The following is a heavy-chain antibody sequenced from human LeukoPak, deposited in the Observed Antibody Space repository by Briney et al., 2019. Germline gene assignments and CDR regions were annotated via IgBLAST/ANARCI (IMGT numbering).Heavy chain of an antibody. J-gene: IGHJ4*02. Sequence: SETLSLTRTVSGGSISSYYWGWIRQPPGKGLEWVGYIDYSGSTNYNPFLKSRVTISVDTSKNQFSLKLSSVTAADTAVYYCARFHYYYGSGSYYSYFDYWGQGTLVTVSS. CDR1: GGSISSYY. CDR2: IDYSGST. D-gene: IGHD3-10*01. V-gene: IGHV4-59*01. CDR3: ARFHYYYGSGSYYSYFDY.